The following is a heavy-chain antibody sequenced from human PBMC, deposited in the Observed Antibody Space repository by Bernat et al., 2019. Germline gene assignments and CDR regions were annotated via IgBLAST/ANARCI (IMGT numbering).Heavy chain of an antibody. D-gene: IGHD3-16*01. CDR3: SRRIITGNFDY. J-gene: IGHJ4*02. V-gene: IGHV4-39*01. Sequence: QLQLQESGPGLVKPSETLSLTCTVSGGSISSSSYYWGWIRQPPGEGLEWIGSIYYSGSTYYNPSLKSRVTISVDTSKNQFSLKLSSVTAEDTAVYYCSRRIITGNFDYWGQGTLVTVSS. CDR2: IYYSGST. CDR1: GGSISSSSYY.